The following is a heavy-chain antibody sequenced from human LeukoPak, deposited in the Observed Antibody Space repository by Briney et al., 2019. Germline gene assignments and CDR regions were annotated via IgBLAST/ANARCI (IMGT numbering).Heavy chain of an antibody. CDR2: INHSGST. Sequence: SSETLSLTCAVYGVSFSGYYWSWIRQPPGKGLEWIGEINHSGSTNYNPSLKSRVTISVDTSKNQFSLKLSSVTAADTAVYYCARGIVLRKLRGSGWQKDAFDIWGQGTMVTVSS. V-gene: IGHV4-34*01. D-gene: IGHD6-19*01. CDR1: GVSFSGYY. CDR3: ARGIVLRKLRGSGWQKDAFDI. J-gene: IGHJ3*02.